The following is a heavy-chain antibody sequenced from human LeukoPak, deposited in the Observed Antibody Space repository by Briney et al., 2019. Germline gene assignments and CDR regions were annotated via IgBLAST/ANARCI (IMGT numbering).Heavy chain of an antibody. Sequence: GGSLRLSCAASGFTFSSYAMHWVRQAPGKGLEWVAVISYDGSNKYYADSVKGRFTISRDNSKNTLYLQVNSLRAEDTAVYYCARERGGDYVIDYWGQGTLVTVSS. CDR2: ISYDGSNK. V-gene: IGHV3-30-3*01. J-gene: IGHJ4*02. D-gene: IGHD3-16*01. CDR3: ARERGGDYVIDY. CDR1: GFTFSSYA.